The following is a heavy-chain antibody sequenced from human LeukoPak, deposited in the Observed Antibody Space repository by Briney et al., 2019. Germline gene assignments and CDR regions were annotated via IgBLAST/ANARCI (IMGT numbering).Heavy chain of an antibody. CDR2: INPDGTTT. D-gene: IGHD4-17*01. Sequence: AGGSLRLSCAASGFTFSSYWMHWVRQPLGKGLVWVSRINPDGTTTNYADSVQGRFTISRDNAKNTLYLQMNSLTVEDTALYYCVRIATVTTPDYWGQGTLVTVSS. J-gene: IGHJ4*02. CDR1: GFTFSSYW. V-gene: IGHV3-74*01. CDR3: VRIATVTTPDY.